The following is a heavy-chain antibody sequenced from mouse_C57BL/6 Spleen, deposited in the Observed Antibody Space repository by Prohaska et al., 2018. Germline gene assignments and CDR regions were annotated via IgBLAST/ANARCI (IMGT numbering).Heavy chain of an antibody. CDR1: GYTFTSYW. Sequence: QVQLQQPGAELVKPGASVKLSCKASGYTFTSYWMHWVKQRPGQGLEWIGMIHPNSGSTNYNEKFKSKATLTVDKSSSTAYMQLSSLTSEDSAVYYCARDTTVVPWYFDVWGTGTTVTVSS. J-gene: IGHJ1*03. CDR3: ARDTTVVPWYFDV. CDR2: IHPNSGST. V-gene: IGHV1-64*01. D-gene: IGHD1-1*01.